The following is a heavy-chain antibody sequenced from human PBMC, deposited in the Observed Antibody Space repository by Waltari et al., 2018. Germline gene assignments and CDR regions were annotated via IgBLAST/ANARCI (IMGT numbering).Heavy chain of an antibody. D-gene: IGHD2-15*01. Sequence: QLQLQQSGPGLVKPSESLSLTCAVSGDSMSGRDFWNWVRQPPGKGLEWIGQVHRSGRTNYNPSLESRVTVSIDTSKNQFSLKVSSATAADTAVYYCARDRGRGLYLDSWGQGTQVTVSP. CDR2: VHRSGRT. J-gene: IGHJ4*02. CDR3: ARDRGRGLYLDS. V-gene: IGHV4-4*02. CDR1: GDSMSGRDF.